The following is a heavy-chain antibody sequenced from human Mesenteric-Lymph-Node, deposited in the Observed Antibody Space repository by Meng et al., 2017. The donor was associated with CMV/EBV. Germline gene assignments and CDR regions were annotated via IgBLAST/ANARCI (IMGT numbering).Heavy chain of an antibody. CDR1: GGSVSSGSYY. CDR2: LYYSGSN. J-gene: IGHJ6*02. V-gene: IGHV4-61*01. CDR3: ARDHPLGPDLHYYYGMDV. Sequence: SETLSLTCTVSGGSVSSGSYYWSWIRRPPGKRLEWIGYLYYSGSNNYNPSLKSRATISVETSKNQFSLTLSSVTAADTAVYYCARDHPLGPDLHYYYGMDVWGQGTTVTVSS.